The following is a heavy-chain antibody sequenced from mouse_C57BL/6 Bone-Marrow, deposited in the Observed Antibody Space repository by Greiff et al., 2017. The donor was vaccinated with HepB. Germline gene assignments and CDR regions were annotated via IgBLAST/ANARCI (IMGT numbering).Heavy chain of an antibody. V-gene: IGHV1-64*01. Sequence: QVQLQQPGAELVKPGASVKLSCKASGYTFTSYWIHWVKQRPGQGLEWIGMIQPNSGSTNYNEKFKSKATLTVDKSSSTAYMQLSSLTSEDSAVYYCARGGWLLWYFDVCGTETTVTVSS. CDR2: IQPNSGST. J-gene: IGHJ1*03. CDR3: ARGGWLLWYFDV. D-gene: IGHD2-3*01. CDR1: GYTFTSYW.